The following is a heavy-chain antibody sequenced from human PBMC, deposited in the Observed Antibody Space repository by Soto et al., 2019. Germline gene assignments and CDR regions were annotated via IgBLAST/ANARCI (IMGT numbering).Heavy chain of an antibody. CDR3: AKGGDIVVVPAASRERFDP. J-gene: IGHJ5*02. CDR2: ISGSGGST. D-gene: IGHD2-2*01. Sequence: GGSLRLSCAASGFTFSSYAMSWVRQAPGKGLEWVSAISGSGGSTYYADSVKGRFTISRDNSKNTRYLQMNSLRAEDTAVYYCAKGGDIVVVPAASRERFDPWGQGTLVTVSS. V-gene: IGHV3-23*01. CDR1: GFTFSSYA.